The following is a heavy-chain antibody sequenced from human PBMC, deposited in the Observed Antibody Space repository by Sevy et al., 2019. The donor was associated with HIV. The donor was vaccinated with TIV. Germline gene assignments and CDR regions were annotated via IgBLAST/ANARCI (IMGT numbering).Heavy chain of an antibody. CDR1: GNTFTNYY. V-gene: IGHV1-46*01. D-gene: IGHD3-10*01. CDR2: INPSGGST. CDR3: AREDGSGSFYDGMDV. Sequence: APVKVSCKASGNTFTNYYIHWVRQAPGQGLEWMGIINPSGGSTNYAQKFQGRGTMTRDTSTSTVYMEVSSLRSEDTAVYYCAREDGSGSFYDGMDVWGKGTTVTVSS. J-gene: IGHJ6*04.